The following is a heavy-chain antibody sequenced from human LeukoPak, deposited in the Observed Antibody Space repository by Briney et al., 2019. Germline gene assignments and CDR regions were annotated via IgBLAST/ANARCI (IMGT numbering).Heavy chain of an antibody. V-gene: IGHV3-23*01. Sequence: QPGGSLRLSCAASGFTFSNYAMSWVRQAPGKGLEWVSGISGNGATTYYADSVKGRFTISRDNSKNTLYLQMSSLRAEDTALYYCARETGSAVGSTDFDYWGQGTLVTVSS. D-gene: IGHD4-17*01. CDR3: ARETGSAVGSTDFDY. CDR1: GFTFSNYA. CDR2: ISGNGATT. J-gene: IGHJ4*02.